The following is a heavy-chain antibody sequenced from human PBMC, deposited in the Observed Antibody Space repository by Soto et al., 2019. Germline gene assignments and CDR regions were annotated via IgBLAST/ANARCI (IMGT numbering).Heavy chain of an antibody. Sequence: QITLKESGPTLLKPAETLTLTCTFSEFSLSTSGVAVGWIRQPPGKALEWLALIYWDDDKRYSPSLKSRLTITKDTSKNQVVLTMTNMDPADTATYYCARGVPFDYWGQGTLVTVSS. J-gene: IGHJ4*02. V-gene: IGHV2-5*02. D-gene: IGHD3-10*01. CDR2: IYWDDDK. CDR1: EFSLSTSGVA. CDR3: ARGVPFDY.